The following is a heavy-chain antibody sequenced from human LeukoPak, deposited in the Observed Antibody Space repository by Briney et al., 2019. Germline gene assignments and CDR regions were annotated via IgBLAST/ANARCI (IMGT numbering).Heavy chain of an antibody. CDR2: INHSGST. V-gene: IGHV4-34*01. Sequence: KPSETLSLTCAVYGGSFSGYYWSWTRQPPGKGLEWIGEINHSGSTNYNPSLKSRVTISVDTSKNQFSLKLSSVTAADTAVYYCARGGLLLWFPNPFDYWGQGTLVTVSS. J-gene: IGHJ4*02. CDR1: GGSFSGYY. CDR3: ARGGLLLWFPNPFDY. D-gene: IGHD3-10*01.